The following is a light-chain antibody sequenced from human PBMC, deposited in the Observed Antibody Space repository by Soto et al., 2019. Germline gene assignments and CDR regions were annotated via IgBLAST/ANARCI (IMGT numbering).Light chain of an antibody. CDR2: EVV. CDR3: KSYAGSNTYV. Sequence: QPGLSHPRSTSESPGPPVTISYTGTKNDIGVYDLPSWYQHHPGKAPRLIIYEVVQRPSGVPVRFSGSKSGNTASLTVSGLQAADEADYFCKSYAGSNTYVFGSGTKVIV. J-gene: IGLJ1*01. CDR1: KNDIGVYDL. V-gene: IGLV2-8*01.